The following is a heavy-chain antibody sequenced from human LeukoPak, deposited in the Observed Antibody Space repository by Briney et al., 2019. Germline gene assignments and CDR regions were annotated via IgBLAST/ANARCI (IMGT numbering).Heavy chain of an antibody. CDR2: IWYDGSTK. D-gene: IGHD1-1*01. CDR1: GFSFKDTG. CDR3: ARDCRLNCARQPGFDS. V-gene: IGHV3-33*01. J-gene: IGHJ5*01. Sequence: GGSLRLSCAASGFSFKDTGMHWVRQAPGKGPEWLTIIWYDGSTKYYADSVKGRFTVSRDNSKNILYLQMNSLRDEDTAVYYCARDCRLNCARQPGFDSWGQGTLVTVSS.